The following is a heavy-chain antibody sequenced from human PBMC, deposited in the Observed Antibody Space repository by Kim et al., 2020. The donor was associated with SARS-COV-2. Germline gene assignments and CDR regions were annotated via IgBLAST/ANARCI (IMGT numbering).Heavy chain of an antibody. V-gene: IGHV1-3*01. CDR1: GYTFTSYA. D-gene: IGHD3-10*01. J-gene: IGHJ4*02. CDR2: INAGNGNT. Sequence: ASVKVSCKASGYTFTSYAMHWVRQAPGQRLEWMGWINAGNGNTKYSQKFQGRVTITRDTSASTAYMELSSLRSEDTAVYYCAREGLWRRVYFDYWGQGTLVTVSS. CDR3: AREGLWRRVYFDY.